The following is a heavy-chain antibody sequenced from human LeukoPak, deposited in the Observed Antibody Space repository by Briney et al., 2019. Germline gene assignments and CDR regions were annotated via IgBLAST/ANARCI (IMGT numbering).Heavy chain of an antibody. CDR2: IKQDGSEK. CDR3: ARAATVVTLYYYYYMDV. D-gene: IGHD4-23*01. Sequence: GGSLRLSCAASGFTFSSYWMSWVRQAPGKGLEWVANIKQDGSEKYYVDSVKGRFTISRDNAKNSLYLQMNSLRAEDTAVYYCARAATVVTLYYYYYMDVWGKGTTVTVSS. J-gene: IGHJ6*03. CDR1: GFTFSSYW. V-gene: IGHV3-7*01.